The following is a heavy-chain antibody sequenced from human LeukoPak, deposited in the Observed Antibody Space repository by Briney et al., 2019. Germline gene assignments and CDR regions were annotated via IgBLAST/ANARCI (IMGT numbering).Heavy chain of an antibody. J-gene: IGHJ4*02. Sequence: PGESLKISCKGSGYSFTSQWIGWVRQMPGKGLEWMGIIYPGDSDTRYSPSFQGQVTISADKSISTAYLQWNSLKASDTAMYYCARLGYSNSFFFDYWGQGTLVTVSS. D-gene: IGHD5-18*01. CDR2: IYPGDSDT. CDR3: ARLGYSNSFFFDY. CDR1: GYSFTSQW. V-gene: IGHV5-51*01.